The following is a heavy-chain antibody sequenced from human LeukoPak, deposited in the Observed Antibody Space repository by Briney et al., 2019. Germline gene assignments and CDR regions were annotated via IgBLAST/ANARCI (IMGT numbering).Heavy chain of an antibody. V-gene: IGHV3-30-3*01. J-gene: IGHJ5*02. CDR2: ISYDGSNK. CDR1: GFTFSSYA. Sequence: GGSLRLSCAASGFTFSSYAMHWVRQAPGKGLEWVAVISYDGSNKYYADSVKGRFTISRDNAKNSLYLQMNSLRAEDTAVYYCARSTLREIWVGDCSGGSCYSRDNWFDPWGQGTLVTVSS. CDR3: ARSTLREIWVGDCSGGSCYSRDNWFDP. D-gene: IGHD2-15*01.